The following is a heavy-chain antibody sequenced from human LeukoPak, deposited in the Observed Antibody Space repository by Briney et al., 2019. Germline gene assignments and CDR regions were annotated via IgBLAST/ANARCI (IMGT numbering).Heavy chain of an antibody. CDR2: NHNTGST. CDR1: GGSISTVH. CDR3: ARHVHCSGGSCYRYGMDD. Sequence: SETLSLTCTVSGGSISTVHWSWIRQPPGRGLEWIGFNHNTGSTNYNPSLNSRVTISVDTSKNQFFLKLSSVTAADTAVYYCARHVHCSGGSCYRYGMDDWGQGTTVTVSS. J-gene: IGHJ6*02. D-gene: IGHD2-15*01. V-gene: IGHV4-59*08.